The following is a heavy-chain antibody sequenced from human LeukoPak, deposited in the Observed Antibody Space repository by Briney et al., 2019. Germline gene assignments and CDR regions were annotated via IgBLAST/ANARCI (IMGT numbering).Heavy chain of an antibody. D-gene: IGHD2-2*01. CDR3: AKGPLRGTAAAIDY. Sequence: GKSLRLSCAASGFTFNNYGMHWVRQAPGKGLEWVAVISYDGRNRHYPDSVKGRFTISRDISTDTLWLQMDSLRTEDTAVYYCAKGPLRGTAAAIDYWGQGTLVTVSS. CDR2: ISYDGRNR. J-gene: IGHJ4*02. V-gene: IGHV3-30*18. CDR1: GFTFNNYG.